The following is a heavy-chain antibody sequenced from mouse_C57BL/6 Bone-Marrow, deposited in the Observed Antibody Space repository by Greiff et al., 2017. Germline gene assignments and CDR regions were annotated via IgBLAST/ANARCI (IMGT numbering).Heavy chain of an antibody. CDR3: ARGGNYGGYSFPS. J-gene: IGHJ2*01. Sequence: SGAELVKPGASVKMSCKASGYTFTTYPLEWMQQNHGKSLEWIGNFHPYNDDTKYNETFKGKVTLSVEKSYSTVYLELSRLTSDDTAVYYCARGGNYGGYSFPSSGQGTTLTVSS. CDR2: FHPYNDDT. D-gene: IGHD2-1*01. CDR1: GYTFTTYP. V-gene: IGHV1-47*01.